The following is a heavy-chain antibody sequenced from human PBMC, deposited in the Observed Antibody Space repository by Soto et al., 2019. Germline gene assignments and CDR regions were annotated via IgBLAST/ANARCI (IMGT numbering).Heavy chain of an antibody. CDR2: IWYDGSNK. CDR3: ARDGVLSTVTSRDLVGYFGY. V-gene: IGHV3-33*01. CDR1: GFTFSSYG. D-gene: IGHD4-17*01. Sequence: QVQLVASGGGVVQPGRSLRLSCAASGFTFSSYGMHWVRQAPGKGLEWVAVIWYDGSNKYYADSVKGRFTISRDNSKNTLFLQMNSLRTEDTAVYYCARDGVLSTVTSRDLVGYFGYWGQGTLVTVSS. J-gene: IGHJ4*02.